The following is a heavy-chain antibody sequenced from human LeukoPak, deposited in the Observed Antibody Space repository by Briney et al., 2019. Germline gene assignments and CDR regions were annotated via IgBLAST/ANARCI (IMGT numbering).Heavy chain of an antibody. CDR1: GGSISSYY. CDR2: IYYSGST. V-gene: IGHV4-59*12. CDR3: ARGGYYYDRYFQH. J-gene: IGHJ1*01. Sequence: SETLSLTCTVSGGSISSYYWSWIRQPPGKGLEWIGYIYYSGSTNYNPSLKSRVTISVDTSKNQFSLKLSSVTAADTAVYYCARGGYYYDRYFQHWGQGTLVTVSS. D-gene: IGHD3-22*01.